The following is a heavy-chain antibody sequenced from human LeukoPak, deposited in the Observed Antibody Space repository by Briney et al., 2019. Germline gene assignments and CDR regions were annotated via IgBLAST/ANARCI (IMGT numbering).Heavy chain of an antibody. V-gene: IGHV1-69*01. CDR1: GDTFSSYA. CDR2: IIPIFGTA. D-gene: IGHD4-23*01. CDR3: AGGGSTVVTAWSTYFDY. Sequence: SVKVSCKASGDTFSSYAISWVRQAPGQGLEWMGGIIPIFGTANYAQKFQGRVTITADESTSTAYMELSSLRSEDTAVYYCAGGGSTVVTAWSTYFDYWGQGTLVTVSS. J-gene: IGHJ4*02.